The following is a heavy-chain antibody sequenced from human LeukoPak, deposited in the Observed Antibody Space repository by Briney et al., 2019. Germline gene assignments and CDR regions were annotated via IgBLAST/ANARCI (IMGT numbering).Heavy chain of an antibody. D-gene: IGHD5-18*01. J-gene: IGHJ6*03. CDR3: ARGGYSYGYYYYYYMDV. Sequence: PSETLSLTCTVSGYSISSGYYWAWIRQSPGKGLEWIGTISHTGSTYSNPSLKSRVTISLDTSKNQISLNLSSVTAADTAVYYCARGGYSYGYYYYYYMDVWGKGTTVTVSS. CDR1: GYSISSGYY. V-gene: IGHV4-38-2*02. CDR2: ISHTGST.